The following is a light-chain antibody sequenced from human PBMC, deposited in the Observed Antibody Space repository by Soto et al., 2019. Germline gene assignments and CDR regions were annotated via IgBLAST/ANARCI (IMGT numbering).Light chain of an antibody. Sequence: QSALTQPASVSGSPGQSITISCTGTSSDVGHPYNCVSWYQQHPGKAPKLLIFKVSNRPSGISGRFSGSKSGNTASLTISGLQAEDEADYYCMSFIDSTSTHWVLGGGTKVTVL. CDR3: MSFIDSTSTHWV. J-gene: IGLJ3*02. V-gene: IGLV2-14*03. CDR2: KVS. CDR1: SSDVGHPYNC.